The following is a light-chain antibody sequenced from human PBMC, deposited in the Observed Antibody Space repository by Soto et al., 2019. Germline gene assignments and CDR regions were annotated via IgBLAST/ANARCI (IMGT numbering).Light chain of an antibody. CDR1: QRVSSD. J-gene: IGKJ1*01. V-gene: IGKV3-15*01. CDR3: QQYNTWQPKMA. CDR2: GAS. Sequence: VVTQSPATLSVFPGETATLSCRARQRVSSDLAWYQQRPGQAPRRLIYGASTRATGIPARCRGSGSGTEFRLTISSLQSEDFATYYCQQYNTWQPKMAFGRGTKVEIK.